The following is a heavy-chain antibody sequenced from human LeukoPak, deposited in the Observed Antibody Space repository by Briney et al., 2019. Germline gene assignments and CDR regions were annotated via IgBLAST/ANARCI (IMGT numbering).Heavy chain of an antibody. D-gene: IGHD4-11*01. CDR1: GYSFTTYG. Sequence: ASVKVSCKASGYSFTTYGIKWVRQAPGQGLEWMGWISVYNGNTNYAPKLQDRVTLTTDTSTSTAYMELRSLRSDDTAVYYCARDRTVRTFDIWGQGTMVTVSS. CDR3: ARDRTVRTFDI. J-gene: IGHJ3*02. V-gene: IGHV1-18*01. CDR2: ISVYNGNT.